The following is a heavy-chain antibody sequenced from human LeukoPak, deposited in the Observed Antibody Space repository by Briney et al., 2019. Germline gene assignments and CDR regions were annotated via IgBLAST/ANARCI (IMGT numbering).Heavy chain of an antibody. V-gene: IGHV4-39*01. D-gene: IGHD3-22*01. CDR3: ARLTMIVVVITTGYFDY. CDR1: GGSISSSSYY. CDR2: IYYSGST. J-gene: IGHJ4*02. Sequence: PSETLSLTCTVSGGSISSSSYYWGWIRQPPGKGLEWTGSIYYSGSTYYNPSLKSRVTISVDTSKNQFSLKLSSVTAADTAVYYCARLTMIVVVITTGYFDYWGQGTLVTVSS.